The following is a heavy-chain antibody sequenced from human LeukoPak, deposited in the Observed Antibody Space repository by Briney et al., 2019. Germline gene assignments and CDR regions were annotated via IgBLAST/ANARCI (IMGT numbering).Heavy chain of an antibody. CDR1: GGSVSSGNYY. J-gene: IGHJ4*02. Sequence: SETLSLTCTVSGGSVSSGNYYWSWIRQPPGKGLEWIGYIYYSGSTNYNPSLKSRVTISVDTSKNQFSLKLSSVTAADTAVYYCARFEYSYGPGLLDYWGQGTLVTVSS. V-gene: IGHV4-61*01. CDR3: ARFEYSYGPGLLDY. CDR2: IYYSGST. D-gene: IGHD5-18*01.